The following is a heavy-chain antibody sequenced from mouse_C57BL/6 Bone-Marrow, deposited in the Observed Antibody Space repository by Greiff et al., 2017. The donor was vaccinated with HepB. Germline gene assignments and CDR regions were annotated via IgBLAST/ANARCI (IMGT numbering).Heavy chain of an antibody. Sequence: EVKLVESGGGLVQPGGSLKLSCAASGFTFSDYGMAWVRQAPRKGPEWVAFISNLAYSIYYADTVTGRFTISRENAKNTLYLERSSLRSEDTAMYYGARHGYSNSAWFAYWGQGTLVTVSA. D-gene: IGHD2-5*01. CDR1: GFTFSDYG. CDR3: ARHGYSNSAWFAY. V-gene: IGHV5-15*04. CDR2: ISNLAYSI. J-gene: IGHJ3*01.